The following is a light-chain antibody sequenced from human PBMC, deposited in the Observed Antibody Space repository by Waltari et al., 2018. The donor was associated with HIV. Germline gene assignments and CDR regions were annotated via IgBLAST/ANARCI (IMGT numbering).Light chain of an antibody. J-gene: IGLJ2*01. Sequence: QSALTQPASVSGSPGQSITISCTGSSDDVGAYNYFSWYQQYPGKAPKLIIFEVSTRPSGISNRFSGSKSDDTASLTISGLQTEDEAHYYCSSYTSLSTVLFGAGTKLTVL. CDR2: EVS. CDR1: SDDVGAYNY. CDR3: SSYTSLSTVL. V-gene: IGLV2-14*01.